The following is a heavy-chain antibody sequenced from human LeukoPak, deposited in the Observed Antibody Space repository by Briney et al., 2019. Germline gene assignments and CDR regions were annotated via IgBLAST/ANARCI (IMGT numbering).Heavy chain of an antibody. Sequence: GGSLGPSCAASGFTFSSYSMNWVRQAPGKGLEWVSSISSSSSYIYYADSVKGRFTISRDNAKNSLYLQMNSLRAEDTAVYYCARPRSIAAAGKYYFDYWGQGTLVTVSS. CDR1: GFTFSSYS. D-gene: IGHD6-13*01. V-gene: IGHV3-21*01. CDR2: ISSSSSYI. CDR3: ARPRSIAAAGKYYFDY. J-gene: IGHJ4*02.